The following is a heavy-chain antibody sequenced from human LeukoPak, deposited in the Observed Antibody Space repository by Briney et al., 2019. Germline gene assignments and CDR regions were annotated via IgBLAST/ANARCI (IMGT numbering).Heavy chain of an antibody. Sequence: GGSLRLSCSASGFTFISYAMHWVRQAPGKGLEYVSGIGSDGGSTYYADSVKGRFTISRDNSKNTLYLQMSSLRAEDTAVYYCAREDYYDSSGYGFDYWGQGTLVTVSS. CDR1: GFTFISYA. CDR3: AREDYYDSSGYGFDY. D-gene: IGHD3-22*01. V-gene: IGHV3-64D*06. J-gene: IGHJ4*02. CDR2: IGSDGGST.